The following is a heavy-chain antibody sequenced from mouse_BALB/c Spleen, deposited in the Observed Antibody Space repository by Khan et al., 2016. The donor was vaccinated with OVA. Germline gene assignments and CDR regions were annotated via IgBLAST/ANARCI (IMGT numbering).Heavy chain of an antibody. CDR1: GFTFSSYT. Sequence: EVELVESGGGLVKPGGSLKLSCAASGFTFSSYTMSWIRQTPEKRLEWVATISRGGDNTYYTDSVKGRFTISRDNAKNNLYLQMSSLRSEDTALCYCARSNYGNFAYWGQGTLVTVSA. CDR3: ARSNYGNFAY. CDR2: ISRGGDNT. J-gene: IGHJ3*01. V-gene: IGHV5-9*03. D-gene: IGHD2-1*01.